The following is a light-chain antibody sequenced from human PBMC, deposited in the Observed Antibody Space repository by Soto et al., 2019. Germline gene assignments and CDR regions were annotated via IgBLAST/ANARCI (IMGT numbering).Light chain of an antibody. Sequence: DIQMTQSPSSLSASVGDRVTISCRASQTISTFLNWYQQKPGTAPRLLIYRAYSVNSGVPPRFSVSGSGRDFTLTISSLRPEDIATYFCQQSYSSPPWTFGQGTKVDIK. J-gene: IGKJ1*01. CDR3: QQSYSSPPWT. CDR2: RAY. V-gene: IGKV1-39*01. CDR1: QTISTF.